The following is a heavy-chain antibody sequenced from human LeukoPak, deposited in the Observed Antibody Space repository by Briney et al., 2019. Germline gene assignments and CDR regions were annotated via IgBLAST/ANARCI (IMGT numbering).Heavy chain of an antibody. CDR2: ISASGGTT. CDR3: AKDGDQITVTKLDY. J-gene: IGHJ4*02. D-gene: IGHD4-17*01. CDR1: GFTFSSYV. Sequence: PGGSLRLSCAASGFTFSSYVMSWVRQAPGKGLEWVSGISASGGTTYYADSVKGRFTISRDNSKNTLYLEMNGLRAADTAVYYCAKDGDQITVTKLDYWGQGTLVTVSS. V-gene: IGHV3-23*01.